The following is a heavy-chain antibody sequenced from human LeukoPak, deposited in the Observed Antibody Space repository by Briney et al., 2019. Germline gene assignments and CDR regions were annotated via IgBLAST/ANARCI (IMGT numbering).Heavy chain of an antibody. CDR2: IYYSGST. D-gene: IGHD1-1*01. Sequence: SETLSLTCTVSGGSISSSSYYWGWIRQPPGKGLEWIGSIYYSGSTYYNPSLKSRVTISVDTSKNQFSLKLSSVTAADTAVYYCARGSYQRAFDYWGQGTLVTVSS. V-gene: IGHV4-39*07. J-gene: IGHJ4*02. CDR1: GGSISSSSYY. CDR3: ARGSYQRAFDY.